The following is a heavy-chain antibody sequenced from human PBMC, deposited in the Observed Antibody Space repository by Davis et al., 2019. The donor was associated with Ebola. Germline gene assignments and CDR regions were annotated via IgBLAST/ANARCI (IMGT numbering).Heavy chain of an antibody. Sequence: KVSCKASGYSFTSFWIGWARQPPGQGLEWMGAILPGDSDTRYSPSFQGQVTISAVKSITTAYLHWNSLKASDTAMYYCARQGAPYSAPANWGQGTLVTVSS. CDR3: ARQGAPYSAPAN. D-gene: IGHD1-26*01. J-gene: IGHJ4*02. CDR1: GYSFTSFW. V-gene: IGHV5-51*01. CDR2: ILPGDSDT.